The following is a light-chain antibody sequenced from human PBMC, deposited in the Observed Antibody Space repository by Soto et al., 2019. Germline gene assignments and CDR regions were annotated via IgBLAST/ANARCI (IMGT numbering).Light chain of an antibody. CDR1: SSDIGGYNS. CDR2: DVS. Sequence: QSVLTQPLSASGSPGQSVTISCTGTSSDIGGYNSVSWYQQYPGKVPKLVIYDVSRRPSGVPDRFSGSKSGNTASLTVSGLQAEDEADYYCSSYADNNILIFGGGTKLTVL. V-gene: IGLV2-8*01. CDR3: SSYADNNILI. J-gene: IGLJ2*01.